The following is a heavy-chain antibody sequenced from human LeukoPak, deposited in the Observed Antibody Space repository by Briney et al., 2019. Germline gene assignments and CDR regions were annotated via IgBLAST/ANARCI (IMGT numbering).Heavy chain of an antibody. V-gene: IGHV1-2*02. J-gene: IGHJ4*02. CDR1: GYTFTGYY. D-gene: IGHD5-12*01. Sequence: ASVEVSCKASGYTFTGYYMHWVRQAPGQGIEWMGWINPNSGGTNYAQKFQGRVTMTRDTSISTAYMELSRLRSDDTAVYYCARDKMGGGYASQDYWGQGTLVTVSS. CDR3: ARDKMGGGYASQDY. CDR2: INPNSGGT.